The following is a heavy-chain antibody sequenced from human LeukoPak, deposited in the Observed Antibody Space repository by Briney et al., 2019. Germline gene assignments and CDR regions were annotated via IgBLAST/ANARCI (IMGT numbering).Heavy chain of an antibody. CDR1: GFTFTTYG. CDR2: ISGSGANT. V-gene: IGHV3-23*01. D-gene: IGHD5-18*01. Sequence: GGSLRLSCTTSGFTFTTYGMAWVRQAPGKGLEWVSSISGSGANTNYADSVKGRLTISRDSSNNPLYLHMDSLRAEDTAVYFCAKRGGYDYGSHFDSWGQGPLVTVSS. J-gene: IGHJ4*02. CDR3: AKRGGYDYGSHFDS.